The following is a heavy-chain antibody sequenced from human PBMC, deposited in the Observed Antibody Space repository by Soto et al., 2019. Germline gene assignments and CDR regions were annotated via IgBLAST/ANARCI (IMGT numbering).Heavy chain of an antibody. V-gene: IGHV4-59*01. CDR1: GGSISSYY. CDR3: ARCWGGDDGDCPYYYYYGMDV. CDR2: IYYSGST. Sequence: SETLSLTCTVSGGSISSYYWSWIRQPPGKGLEWIGYIYYSGSTSYNPSLKSRVTISVDTSKNRFSLKLSSVTAADTAVYYCARCWGGDDGDCPYYYYYGMDVWGQGTTVTVSS. D-gene: IGHD4-17*01. J-gene: IGHJ6*02.